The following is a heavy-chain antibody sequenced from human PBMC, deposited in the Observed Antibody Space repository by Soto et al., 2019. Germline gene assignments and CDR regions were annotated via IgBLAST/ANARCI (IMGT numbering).Heavy chain of an antibody. V-gene: IGHV4-59*01. Sequence: SETLSLTCTVSGGSISSYYWSWIRQPPGKGLEWIGYIYYSGSTNYNPSLKSRVTISVDTSKNQFSLKLSSVTAADTAVYYCAREGRYYDSSGYRAGYAFDIWGQGTMVTVSS. CDR2: IYYSGST. J-gene: IGHJ3*02. CDR1: GGSISSYY. CDR3: AREGRYYDSSGYRAGYAFDI. D-gene: IGHD3-22*01.